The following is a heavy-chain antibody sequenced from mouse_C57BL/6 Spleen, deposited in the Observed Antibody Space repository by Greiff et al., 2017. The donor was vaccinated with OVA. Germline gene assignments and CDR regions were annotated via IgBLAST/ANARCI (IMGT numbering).Heavy chain of an antibody. V-gene: IGHV1-81*01. Sequence: VQLQQSGAELARPGASVKLSCKASGYTFTSYGISWVKQRTGQGLEWIGEIYPRSGNTYYNEKFKGKATLTADKSSSTAYMELRSLTSEDSAVYFCARSVYDDGVYAMDYWGQGTSVTVSS. CDR3: ARSVYDDGVYAMDY. D-gene: IGHD2-3*01. CDR2: IYPRSGNT. J-gene: IGHJ4*01. CDR1: GYTFTSYG.